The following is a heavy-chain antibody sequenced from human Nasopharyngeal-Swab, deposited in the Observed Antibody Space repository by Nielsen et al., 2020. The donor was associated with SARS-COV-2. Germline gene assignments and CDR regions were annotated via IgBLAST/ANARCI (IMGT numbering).Heavy chain of an antibody. J-gene: IGHJ6*02. Sequence: SVKVSCKASGGTFTNYGITWVRQAPGQGLEWIGRIIPILGKANNARKFQGRVTMTTDTSTSTAYMELRSLRSDDTAVYYCARDRDSSSWYYYYYGMDVWGQGTTVTVSS. CDR3: ARDRDSSSWYYYYYGMDV. D-gene: IGHD6-13*01. V-gene: IGHV1-69*04. CDR1: GGTFTNYG. CDR2: IIPILGKA.